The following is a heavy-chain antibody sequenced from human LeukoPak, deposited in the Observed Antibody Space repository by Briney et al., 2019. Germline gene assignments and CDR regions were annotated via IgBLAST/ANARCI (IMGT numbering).Heavy chain of an antibody. CDR3: ARHPLKAYVSDWFDP. Sequence: PSETLSLTCTVFGGPITGYYWGWLRQPPGKGLEWIASIFYSGSTYHNPSLKSRVTISVDTSKSQFSLKLSSVTAADTAVYFCARHPLKAYVSDWFDPWGQGTLVTVSS. J-gene: IGHJ5*02. V-gene: IGHV4-39*01. CDR2: IFYSGST. CDR1: GGPITGYY. D-gene: IGHD3-10*02.